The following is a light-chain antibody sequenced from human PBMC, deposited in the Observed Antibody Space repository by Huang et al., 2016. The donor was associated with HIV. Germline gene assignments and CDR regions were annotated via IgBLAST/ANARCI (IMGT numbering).Light chain of an antibody. CDR2: DAS. CDR3: HQRSNWPRT. V-gene: IGKV3-11*01. CDR1: QNVSSY. J-gene: IGKJ1*01. Sequence: EIVLTQSPATLSLSPGERAALSCRARQNVSSYLAWYQQKPGQAPRLLIYDASNRATGSPARFSGSGSGTDFTLTISSLEPEDFAVYFCHQRSNWPRTFGQGTKVEIK.